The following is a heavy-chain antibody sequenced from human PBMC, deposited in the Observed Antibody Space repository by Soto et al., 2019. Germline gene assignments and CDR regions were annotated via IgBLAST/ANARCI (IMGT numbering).Heavy chain of an antibody. Sequence: PGESLKISCKGSEYNFATYWIGWVRQVPGKGLEWMGIIYPGDSDIRYSPSFQGQVTISADKSISTAYLQWSSLKASDTAMYYCARSHYDSAGYYSEFDYWGQGTLVTAPQ. D-gene: IGHD3-22*01. V-gene: IGHV5-51*01. J-gene: IGHJ4*02. CDR1: EYNFATYW. CDR3: ARSHYDSAGYYSEFDY. CDR2: IYPGDSDI.